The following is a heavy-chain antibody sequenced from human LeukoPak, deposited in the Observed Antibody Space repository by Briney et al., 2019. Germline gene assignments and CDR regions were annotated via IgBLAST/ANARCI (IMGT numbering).Heavy chain of an antibody. V-gene: IGHV1-69*05. CDR1: GGTFSSYA. CDR3: ARDPGYCSSTSCYTPFDY. Sequence: ASVKVSCKASGGTFSSYAISWVRQAPGQGLEWMGGIIPIFGTANYAQKFQGRVTITTDESTSTAYMELSSLRSEDTAVYYCARDPGYCSSTSCYTPFDYWGQGTLVTVSS. CDR2: IIPIFGTA. D-gene: IGHD2-2*02. J-gene: IGHJ4*02.